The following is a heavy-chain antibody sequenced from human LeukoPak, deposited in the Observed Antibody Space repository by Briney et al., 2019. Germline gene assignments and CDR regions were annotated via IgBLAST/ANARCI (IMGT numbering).Heavy chain of an antibody. J-gene: IGHJ6*03. Sequence: GASVKVSCKASGYTFTSYYMHWVRQAPGQGLEWMGWINPNSGGTNYAQKFQGRVTMTRDTSISTAYMELSRLRSDDTAVYYCVSSSSHYYYYYMDVWGKGTTVTVSS. V-gene: IGHV1-2*02. CDR2: INPNSGGT. CDR1: GYTFTSYY. CDR3: VSSSSHYYYYYMDV. D-gene: IGHD6-6*01.